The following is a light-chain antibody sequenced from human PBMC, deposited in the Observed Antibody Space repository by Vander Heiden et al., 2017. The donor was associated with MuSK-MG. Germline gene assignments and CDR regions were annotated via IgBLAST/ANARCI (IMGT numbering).Light chain of an antibody. J-gene: IGKJ3*01. CDR2: LGS. Sequence: DTVMTQSPLYLPVTPGEPASISCRSSQSLLHSNGYNYLDWYLQKPGQSPQLLIYLGSNRASGVPDRFSGSGSGTDFTLKISRVEAEDVGVYYCMQALQSPFTFGPGTKVDIK. CDR3: MQALQSPFT. V-gene: IGKV2-28*01. CDR1: QSLLHSNGYNY.